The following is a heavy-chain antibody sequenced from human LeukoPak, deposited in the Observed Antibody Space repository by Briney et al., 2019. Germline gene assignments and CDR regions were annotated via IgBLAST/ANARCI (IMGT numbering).Heavy chain of an antibody. CDR3: ARAGNPAAYYYYYYYMDV. CDR2: ISYDGTQT. D-gene: IGHD4-23*01. V-gene: IGHV3-30*03. CDR1: GFNFKSYG. J-gene: IGHJ6*03. Sequence: PGGSLRLSCDASGFNFKSYGMHWVRQAPGKGLEWVALISYDGTQTYYADSVKGRFTISRDNAKNSLYLQMNSLRAEDTAVYYCARAGNPAAYYYYYYYMDVWGKGTTVTVSS.